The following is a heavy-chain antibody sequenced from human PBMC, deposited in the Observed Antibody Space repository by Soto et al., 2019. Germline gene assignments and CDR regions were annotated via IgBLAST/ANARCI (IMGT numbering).Heavy chain of an antibody. CDR2: IYYSGSP. CDR3: ARHTMTAVTTFDH. J-gene: IGHJ4*02. V-gene: IGHV4-39*01. Sequence: QLQRQESGPGLVKPSETLSLTCTVSGASITTLTYNWGWIREPPGKGLEWIGNIYYSGSPYYNPSLKSRVTISVDASRKQFSLRLRSVTAADTALYFCARHTMTAVTTFDHWGQGTLVTVSS. CDR1: GASITTLTYN. D-gene: IGHD4-17*01.